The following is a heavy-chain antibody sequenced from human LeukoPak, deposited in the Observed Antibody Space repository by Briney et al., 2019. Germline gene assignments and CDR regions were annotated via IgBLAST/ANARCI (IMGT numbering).Heavy chain of an antibody. CDR1: GYTFTSYG. V-gene: IGHV1-18*04. CDR2: ISAYNGNT. CDR3: AREGSDYYGSGSYYNHFDY. J-gene: IGHJ4*02. D-gene: IGHD3-10*01. Sequence: GASVKVSCKASGYTFTSYGTSWVRQAPGQGLEWMGWISAYNGNTNYAQKLQGRVTMTTDTSTSTAHMELRSLRSDDTAVYYCAREGSDYYGSGSYYNHFDYWGQGTLVTVSS.